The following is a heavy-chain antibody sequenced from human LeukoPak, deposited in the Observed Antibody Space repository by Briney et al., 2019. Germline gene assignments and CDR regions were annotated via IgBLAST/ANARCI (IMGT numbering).Heavy chain of an antibody. J-gene: IGHJ6*03. CDR1: GYTFTGYY. Sequence: ASVKVSCKASGYTFTGYYMQWVRQAPGQGLEWMGWINPNSGRTNYAQKFQGRVTMTRDTSISTAYMELSRLRSDDTAVYYCARGSSSVIIDQSPDYYYYYMDVWGKGTTVTVSS. CDR3: ARGSSSVIIDQSPDYYYYYMDV. D-gene: IGHD3-10*01. V-gene: IGHV1-2*02. CDR2: INPNSGRT.